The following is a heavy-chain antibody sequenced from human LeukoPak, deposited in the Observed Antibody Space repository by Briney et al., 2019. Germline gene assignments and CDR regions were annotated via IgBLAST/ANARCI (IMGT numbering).Heavy chain of an antibody. D-gene: IGHD3-22*01. J-gene: IGHJ4*02. CDR3: AIAPLDYYDSSGYSYGY. V-gene: IGHV1-8*01. CDR2: MNPNSGNT. CDR1: GYTFTSYD. Sequence: GASVTVSCKASGYTFTSYDINWVRQAPGQGLEWMGWMNPNSGNTGYAQKFQGRVTMTRNTSISTAYMELSSLRSEDTAVYYCAIAPLDYYDSSGYSYGYWGQGTLVTVSS.